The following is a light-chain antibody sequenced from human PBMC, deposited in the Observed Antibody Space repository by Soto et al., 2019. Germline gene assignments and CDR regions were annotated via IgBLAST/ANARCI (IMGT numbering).Light chain of an antibody. CDR3: SSYTSVTMVV. V-gene: IGLV2-14*01. CDR2: GVT. Sequence: QSALTQPASVSGSPGQSITISCTGTNSDIGGYNYVSWYRHHPGEAPKLMIYGVTNRPSGVSTRFSGSKSGNTASLTISWLQDEDEGDYYCSSYTSVTMVVFGGGTKLTVL. CDR1: NSDIGGYNY. J-gene: IGLJ2*01.